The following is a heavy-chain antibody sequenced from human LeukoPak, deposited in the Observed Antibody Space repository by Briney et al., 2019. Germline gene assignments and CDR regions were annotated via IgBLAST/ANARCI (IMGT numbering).Heavy chain of an antibody. J-gene: IGHJ3*02. Sequence: ARSLRLSCAASGFTFSSYAMHWVRQAPGKGLEWVAAISYDGSNKYSADSVKGRFTISRDNSKNTLYLQMSSLRADDTALYYCAGVDAAMPDAFDIWGQGTTVTVSS. V-gene: IGHV3-30*04. D-gene: IGHD5-18*01. CDR2: ISYDGSNK. CDR3: AGVDAAMPDAFDI. CDR1: GFTFSSYA.